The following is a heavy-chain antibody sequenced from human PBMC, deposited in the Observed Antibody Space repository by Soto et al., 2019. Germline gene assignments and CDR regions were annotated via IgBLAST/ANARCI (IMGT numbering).Heavy chain of an antibody. J-gene: IGHJ6*03. D-gene: IGHD6-13*01. CDR1: GFTFSDYY. CDR3: ARDRARAATYYYYYYMDV. CDR2: ISSSGSTI. V-gene: IGHV3-11*01. Sequence: GESLKISCAASGFTFSDYYMSWIRQAPGKGLEWVSYISSSGSTIYYADSVKGRFTISRDNAKNSLYLQMNSLRAEDTAVYYCARDRARAATYYYYYYMDVWGKGTTVTVSS.